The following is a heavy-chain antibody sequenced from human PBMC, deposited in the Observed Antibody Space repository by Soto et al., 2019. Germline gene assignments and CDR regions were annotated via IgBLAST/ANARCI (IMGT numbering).Heavy chain of an antibody. D-gene: IGHD2-2*01. V-gene: IGHV4-59*11. J-gene: IGHJ4*02. CDR3: ARYSSDSCHPAYCFDY. CDR2: IFHSGSP. CDR1: GGSMSRHF. Sequence: SETLSLTCTVSGGSMSRHFWSWIRQPPGKRLEWVGFIFHSGSPSYNPSLKSRVAISVDTSKNQFSLRLTSVTAADTAVYYCARYSSDSCHPAYCFDYWGQGALVTVSS.